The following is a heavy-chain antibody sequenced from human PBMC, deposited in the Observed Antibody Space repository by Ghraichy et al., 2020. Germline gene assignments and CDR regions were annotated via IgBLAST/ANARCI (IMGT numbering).Heavy chain of an antibody. V-gene: IGHV4-34*01. J-gene: IGHJ6*02. CDR1: GGSFSGYY. CDR3: ASRVVPAAIMWRQSHRYGMDV. CDR2: INHSGST. Sequence: SETLSLTCAVYGGSFSGYYWSWIRQPPGKGLEWIGEINHSGSTNYNPSLKSRVTISVDTSKNQFSLKLSSVTAADTAVYYCASRVVPAAIMWRQSHRYGMDVWGQGTTVTVSS. D-gene: IGHD2-2*02.